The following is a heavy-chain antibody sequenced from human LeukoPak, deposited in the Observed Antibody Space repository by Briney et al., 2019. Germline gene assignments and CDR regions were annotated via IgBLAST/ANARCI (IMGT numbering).Heavy chain of an antibody. V-gene: IGHV1-8*01. CDR3: ARGSEIWFGELLYNWFDP. Sequence: AAVKVSCKASGYTVTSYYINWVRQATGQGLEWMGWMNPNSCNTGYAQKFQGKVTITRDTSISTAYMELSSLSAADRAVYYCARGSEIWFGELLYNWFDPWGQGTLVTVSS. CDR1: GYTVTSYY. CDR2: MNPNSCNT. D-gene: IGHD3-10*01. J-gene: IGHJ5*02.